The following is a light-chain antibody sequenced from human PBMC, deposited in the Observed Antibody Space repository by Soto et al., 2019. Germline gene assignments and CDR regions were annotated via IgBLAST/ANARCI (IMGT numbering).Light chain of an antibody. CDR3: QQRSNWPLT. CDR2: DAS. CDR1: QSVNSY. V-gene: IGKV3-11*01. J-gene: IGKJ4*01. Sequence: EIVLTQSPATLSLSPGERATLSCRASQSVNSYLAWYQQKPGQAPRLLIYDASNRATGIPARFSGSGSATDFTLTISSLKPEDFAVYYCQQRSNWPLTFGGGTKVDIK.